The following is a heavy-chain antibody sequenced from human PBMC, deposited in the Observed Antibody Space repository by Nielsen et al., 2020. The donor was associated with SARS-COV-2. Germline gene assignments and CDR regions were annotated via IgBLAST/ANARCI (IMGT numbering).Heavy chain of an antibody. Sequence: GGSLRLSCAASGFTFSSYGMHWVRQAPGKGLEWVAVIWYDGSNKYYADSVKGRFTISRDNSKNTLYLQMNSLRAEDTAVYYCARGRGDSGYDDAFDIWGQGTMVTVSS. V-gene: IGHV3-33*01. CDR3: ARGRGDSGYDDAFDI. D-gene: IGHD5-12*01. J-gene: IGHJ3*02. CDR2: IWYDGSNK. CDR1: GFTFSSYG.